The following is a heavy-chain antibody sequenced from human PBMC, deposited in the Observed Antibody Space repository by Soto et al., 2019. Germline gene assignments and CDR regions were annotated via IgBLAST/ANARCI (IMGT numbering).Heavy chain of an antibody. D-gene: IGHD3-3*01. Sequence: SAESLTLSCAASGLTVSSNYMSWVRQSAGKGLEWVALIYSGGSTYYADSVRGRFTISRDNSKNTLYLKMISLKAEDTAMYLCARARRITVSHSCGMDIWGQGTTVTVSS. CDR1: GLTVSSNY. J-gene: IGHJ6*02. CDR2: IYSGGST. CDR3: ARARRITVSHSCGMDI. V-gene: IGHV3-53*01.